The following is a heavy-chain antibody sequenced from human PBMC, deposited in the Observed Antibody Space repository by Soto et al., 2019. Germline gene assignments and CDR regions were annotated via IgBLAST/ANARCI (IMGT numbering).Heavy chain of an antibody. D-gene: IGHD2-21*02. V-gene: IGHV4-30-2*01. CDR2: IYHSGFT. CDR3: ARDRRDGWIFGY. Sequence: QLQLQESASGLVKPSQTLSLTCAVSGDSISSGGYSWNWIRQPPGKGLEWIGYIYHSGFTLYNPFLPSRVTVSVDKSKTPFSLKLSSVTAAYTAVSYCARDRRDGWIFGYWGQGILVTVYS. J-gene: IGHJ4*02. CDR1: GDSISSGGYS.